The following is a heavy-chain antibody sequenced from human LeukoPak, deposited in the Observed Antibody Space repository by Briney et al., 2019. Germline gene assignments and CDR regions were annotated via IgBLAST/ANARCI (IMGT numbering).Heavy chain of an antibody. D-gene: IGHD3-3*01. CDR2: ISSSSSTI. V-gene: IGHV3-48*04. J-gene: IGHJ4*02. CDR1: GFIFSSYS. Sequence: PGGSLRLSRAASGFIFSSYSMNWVRQAPGKGLEWVSYISSSSSTIYYADSVKGRFTISRDNAKNSLYLQMDSLRAEDTAVYYCAREDDFWSGYYVNWGQGTLVTVSS. CDR3: AREDDFWSGYYVN.